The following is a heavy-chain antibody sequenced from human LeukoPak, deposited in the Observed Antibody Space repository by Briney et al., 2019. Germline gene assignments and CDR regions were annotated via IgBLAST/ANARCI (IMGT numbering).Heavy chain of an antibody. V-gene: IGHV4-61*05. J-gene: IGHJ4*02. CDR1: GGSISSSNYY. CDR3: ARLGHYGASLDY. CDR2: IYPGGRT. D-gene: IGHD4-17*01. Sequence: SETLSLTCTVSGGSISSSNYYWGWIRQPPGKGLEWIGRIYPGGRTNYDPSLKNRVTMSVDTSKNQFSLRLSSVTAADTAVYYCARLGHYGASLDYWGQGTLVTVSS.